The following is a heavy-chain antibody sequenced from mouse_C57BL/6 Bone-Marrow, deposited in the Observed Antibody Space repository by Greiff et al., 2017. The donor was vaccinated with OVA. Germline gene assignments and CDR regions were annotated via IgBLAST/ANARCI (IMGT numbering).Heavy chain of an antibody. CDR3: AIDNWAHYGPPAWFAY. CDR2: IHPSDSDT. V-gene: IGHV1-74*01. D-gene: IGHD4-1*02. CDR1: GYTFTSYW. Sequence: QVQLKQPGAELVKPGASVKVSCKASGYTFTSYWMHWVKQRPGQGLEWIGRIHPSDSDTNYNQKFKGKATLTVDKSSSTAYMQLSSLTSEDSAVYYCAIDNWAHYGPPAWFAYWGQGTLVTVSA. J-gene: IGHJ3*01.